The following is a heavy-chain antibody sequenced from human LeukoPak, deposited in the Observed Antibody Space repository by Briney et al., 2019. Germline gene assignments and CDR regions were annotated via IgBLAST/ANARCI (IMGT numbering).Heavy chain of an antibody. Sequence: SETLSLTCTVSGGSISSGSYYWSWIRQPAGKGLEWIGRIYTSGSTNYNPSLKSRVTISVDTSKNQFSLKLSSVTAADTAVYYCARGPIYDFWSGSDDGFDIRGQGTMVTVSS. D-gene: IGHD3-3*01. CDR2: IYTSGST. CDR3: ARGPIYDFWSGSDDGFDI. V-gene: IGHV4-61*02. J-gene: IGHJ3*02. CDR1: GGSISSGSYY.